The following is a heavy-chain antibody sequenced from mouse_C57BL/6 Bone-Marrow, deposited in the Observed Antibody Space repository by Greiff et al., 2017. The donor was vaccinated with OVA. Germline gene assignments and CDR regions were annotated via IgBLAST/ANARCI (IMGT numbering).Heavy chain of an antibody. J-gene: IGHJ4*01. Sequence: QVQLKESGAELARPGASVKLSCKASGYTFTSYGISWVKQRTGQGLEWIGEIYPRSGNTYYNEKFKGKATLTADKSSSTAYMELRSLTSEDSAVDFCARSSAYAMDYWGQGTSVTVSS. V-gene: IGHV1-81*01. CDR3: ARSSAYAMDY. CDR2: IYPRSGNT. CDR1: GYTFTSYG.